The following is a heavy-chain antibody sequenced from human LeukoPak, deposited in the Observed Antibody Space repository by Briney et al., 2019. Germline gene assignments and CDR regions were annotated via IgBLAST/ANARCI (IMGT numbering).Heavy chain of an antibody. J-gene: IGHJ4*02. CDR2: ISSSSSYI. V-gene: IGHV3-21*04. CDR3: ARDIAVARTVPLN. Sequence: GGSLRLSCAASGFTFSSYSMNWVRQAPGKGLEWVSSISSSSSYIYYADSVKGRFTISRDNSKNTLYLQMNSLRAEDTAVYYCARDIAVARTVPLNWGQGTLVTVSS. CDR1: GFTFSSYS. D-gene: IGHD6-19*01.